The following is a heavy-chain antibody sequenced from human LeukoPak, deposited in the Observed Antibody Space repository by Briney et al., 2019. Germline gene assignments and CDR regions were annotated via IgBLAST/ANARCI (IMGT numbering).Heavy chain of an antibody. CDR1: GYTFTGYY. J-gene: IGHJ4*02. CDR2: INPNSGGT. Sequence: ASVKVSCKASGYTFTGYYMHWVRQAPGQGLEWMGWINPNSGGTNYAQKFQGRVTMTRDTSISTAYMELSRLRSDDTAVYYCARVLIVDIVATGDYWGQGTLVTVSS. CDR3: ARVLIVDIVATGDY. V-gene: IGHV1-2*02. D-gene: IGHD5-12*01.